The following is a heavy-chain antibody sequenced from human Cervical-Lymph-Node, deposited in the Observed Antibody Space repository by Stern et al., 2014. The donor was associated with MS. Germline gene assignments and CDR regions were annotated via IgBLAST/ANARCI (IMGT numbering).Heavy chain of an antibody. Sequence: EVKLVESGGGLVQPGRPLRLSCAASGFTFDDHGMHWVRQAPGKGLEWDSGVSWKSGSIGYAESVKGRFTISRDNAKNSLYLQMNSLRAEDTALYYCVKDPSDFWSGYSRMDVWGQGTTVTVSS. CDR3: VKDPSDFWSGYSRMDV. D-gene: IGHD3-3*01. V-gene: IGHV3-9*01. CDR2: VSWKSGSI. CDR1: GFTFDDHG. J-gene: IGHJ6*02.